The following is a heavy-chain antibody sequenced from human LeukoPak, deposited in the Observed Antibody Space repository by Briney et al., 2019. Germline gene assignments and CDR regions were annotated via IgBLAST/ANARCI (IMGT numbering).Heavy chain of an antibody. CDR3: ARDRSGYSYGDYYYYMDV. V-gene: IGHV4-4*07. D-gene: IGHD5-18*01. Sequence: PSETLSLTCTVSGGSISSYYWSWIRQPAGKGLEWIGRIYTSGSTNYNPSLKSRVTMSVDTSKNQFSLKLSSVTAADTAVYYCARDRSGYSYGDYYYYMDVWGKGTTVTVSS. CDR2: IYTSGST. CDR1: GGSISSYY. J-gene: IGHJ6*03.